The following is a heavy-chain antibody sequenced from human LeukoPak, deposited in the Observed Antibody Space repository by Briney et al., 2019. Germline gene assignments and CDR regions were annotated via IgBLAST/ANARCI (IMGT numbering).Heavy chain of an antibody. D-gene: IGHD4-17*01. J-gene: IGHJ2*01. V-gene: IGHV3-7*01. CDR3: ARDLRAGGTWSYGVYFDL. CDR2: IKEDGSEK. CDR1: RFTFSDYY. Sequence: GGSLRLSCADSRFTFSDYYMTWVRHAPGRGLEWVANIKEDGSEKNYVHSVKGRFTISRDNAKNSVYLLLNSLTPEDTAVYYCARDLRAGGTWSYGVYFDLWGRGTQVTVSS.